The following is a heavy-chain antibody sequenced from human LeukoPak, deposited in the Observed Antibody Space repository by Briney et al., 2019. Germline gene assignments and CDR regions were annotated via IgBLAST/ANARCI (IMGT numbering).Heavy chain of an antibody. CDR3: ARWDRTTDRYFDY. V-gene: IGHV1-69*05. CDR2: IIPIFGTA. CDR1: GGTFSSYT. Sequence: SVKVSCKASGGTFSSYTISWVRQAPGQGLEWMGGIIPIFGTANYAQKFQGRVTITTDESTSTAYMELSSLRSEETAVYYCARWDRTTDRYFDYWGQGTLVTVSS. D-gene: IGHD1-14*01. J-gene: IGHJ4*02.